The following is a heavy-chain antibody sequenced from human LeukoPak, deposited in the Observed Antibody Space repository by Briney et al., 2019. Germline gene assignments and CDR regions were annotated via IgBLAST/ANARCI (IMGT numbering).Heavy chain of an antibody. CDR1: GGSISSYY. V-gene: IGHV4-59*08. Sequence: SETLSLTCTVSGGSISSYYWSWIRQPPGKGLEWIGYIYYSGSTNYNPSLKSRVTISVDTSKNQFSLKLSSVTAADTAVYYCARSLGCSWYWGIQDYYYYGMDVWGQGTTVTVSS. CDR2: IYYSGST. D-gene: IGHD6-13*01. CDR3: ARSLGCSWYWGIQDYYYYGMDV. J-gene: IGHJ6*02.